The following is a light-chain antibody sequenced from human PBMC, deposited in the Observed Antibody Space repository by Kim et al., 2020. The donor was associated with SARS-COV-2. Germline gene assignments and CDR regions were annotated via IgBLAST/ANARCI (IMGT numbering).Light chain of an antibody. CDR1: SSDVGGYNS. CDR2: DVS. Sequence: GQSLTLARTGTSSDVGGYNSVSWYQQHPGKAPKLMIYDVSKRPSGVSNRFSGSKSGNTASLTISGLQAEDEADYYCSSYTSSSNVVFGGGTQLTVL. J-gene: IGLJ2*01. CDR3: SSYTSSSNVV. V-gene: IGLV2-14*04.